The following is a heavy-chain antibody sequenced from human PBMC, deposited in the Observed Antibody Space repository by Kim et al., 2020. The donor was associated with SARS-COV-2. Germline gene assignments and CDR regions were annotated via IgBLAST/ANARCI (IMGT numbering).Heavy chain of an antibody. J-gene: IGHJ4*02. V-gene: IGHV3-21*01. CDR3: AREYNWNSFFDY. D-gene: IGHD1-7*01. Sequence: YYADSVKGRFTIPRDNAKNSLYLQMNSLRAEDTALYYCAREYNWNSFFDYWGQGTLVTVSS.